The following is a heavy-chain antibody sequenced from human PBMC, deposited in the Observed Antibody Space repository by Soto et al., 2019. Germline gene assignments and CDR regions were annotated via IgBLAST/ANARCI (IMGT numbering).Heavy chain of an antibody. Sequence: SETXSLTCTVSGGSISSYYWSWIRQPPGKGLEWIGYIYYSGSTNYNPSLKSRVTISVDTSKNQFSLKLSSVTAADTAVYYCARGGGVATISYYYMDVWGKGTTVTVSS. CDR2: IYYSGST. V-gene: IGHV4-59*08. D-gene: IGHD5-12*01. CDR3: ARGGGVATISYYYMDV. J-gene: IGHJ6*03. CDR1: GGSISSYY.